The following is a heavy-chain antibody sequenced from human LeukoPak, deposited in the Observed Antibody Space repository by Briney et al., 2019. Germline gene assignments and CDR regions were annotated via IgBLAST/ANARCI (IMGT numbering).Heavy chain of an antibody. CDR2: IYYSGST. CDR1: GASISSSSYY. CDR3: ARLYIVVVIPDAFDI. J-gene: IGHJ3*02. D-gene: IGHD3-22*01. Sequence: SETLSLTCTVSGASISSSSYYWGWIRQPPGKGLEWIGNIYYSGSTYYNPSLKSRVTISVDTSKNQFSLKLSSVTAADTAVYYCARLYIVVVIPDAFDIWGQGTMVTVSS. V-gene: IGHV4-39*01.